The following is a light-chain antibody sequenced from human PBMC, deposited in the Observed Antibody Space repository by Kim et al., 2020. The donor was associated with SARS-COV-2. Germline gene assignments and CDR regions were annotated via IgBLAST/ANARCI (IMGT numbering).Light chain of an antibody. CDR2: GKN. CDR3: NSRDSSGNHLV. V-gene: IGLV3-19*01. J-gene: IGLJ1*01. Sequence: SSELTQDPAVSVALGQTVRITCQGDSLRSYYANWYQQKPGQAPVLVIYGKNNRPSGIPDRFSGSSSGNTASLTITGAQAEDEADYYCNSRDSSGNHLVFGTGTKVTV. CDR1: SLRSYY.